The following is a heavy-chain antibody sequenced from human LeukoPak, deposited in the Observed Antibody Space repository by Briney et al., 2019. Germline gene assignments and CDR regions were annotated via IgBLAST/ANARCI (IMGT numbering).Heavy chain of an antibody. D-gene: IGHD3-22*01. Sequence: SSETLSLTCTLSGGSISSYFWSWIRQPPGMGLEWIGYVYYSGNPNYNPSLKSRVTISVDTSKNQFSLRLRSVTAADTAVYYCARVFDDYYDSSADPPLWFDPWGQGTLVTVFS. CDR2: VYYSGNP. CDR1: GGSISSYF. CDR3: ARVFDDYYDSSADPPLWFDP. V-gene: IGHV4-59*01. J-gene: IGHJ5*02.